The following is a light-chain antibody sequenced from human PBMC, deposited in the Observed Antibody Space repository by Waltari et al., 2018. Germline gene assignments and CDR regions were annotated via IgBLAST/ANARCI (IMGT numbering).Light chain of an antibody. CDR2: DVS. J-gene: IGLJ3*02. Sequence: QSALTQPASVSGSPGQSITISCTGTNSDVGFYNYVSWYQQHPGKAPKLLIYDVSVLPSGVSNRFSGSKSGNTASLTISGLQAEDEADYYCNSYTGSSSWVFGGGTRLTVL. V-gene: IGLV2-14*03. CDR3: NSYTGSSSWV. CDR1: NSDVGFYNY.